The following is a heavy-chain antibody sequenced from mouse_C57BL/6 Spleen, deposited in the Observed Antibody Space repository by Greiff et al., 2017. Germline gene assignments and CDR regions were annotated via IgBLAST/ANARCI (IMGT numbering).Heavy chain of an antibody. Sequence: VQGVASGPGLVAPSQSLSITCTVSGFSLTSYGVSWVRQPPGKGLEWLGVIWGDGSTNYHSALISRLSISKDNSKSHVVLKLNSLQTDDTATYYCAEGGSYCDYWGQGTTLTVSS. V-gene: IGHV2-3*01. J-gene: IGHJ2*01. CDR1: GFSLTSYG. CDR3: AEGGSYCDY. CDR2: IWGDGST.